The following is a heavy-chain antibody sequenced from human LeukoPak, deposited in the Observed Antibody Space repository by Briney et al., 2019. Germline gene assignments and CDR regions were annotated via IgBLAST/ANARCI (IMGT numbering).Heavy chain of an antibody. D-gene: IGHD5-12*01. CDR1: GGSISGGGYS. Sequence: SETLSLTCAVSGGSISGGGYSWSWIRQPPGKDLEWIGYIYHSGSTYYNPSLKSRVTISVDRSKNQFSLKLSSVTAADTAVYYCARGGYDSSFGMDVWGKGTTVTVSS. J-gene: IGHJ6*04. V-gene: IGHV4-30-2*01. CDR2: IYHSGST. CDR3: ARGGYDSSFGMDV.